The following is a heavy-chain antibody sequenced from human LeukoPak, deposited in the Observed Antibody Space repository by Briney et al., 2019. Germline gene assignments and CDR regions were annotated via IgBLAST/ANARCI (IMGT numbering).Heavy chain of an antibody. CDR3: ATPLKLPPGYYGMDV. V-gene: IGHV3-21*01. Sequence: GGSLRLSCAASGFTFSSYSMNWVRQAPGKGLEWVSSISSSSSYIYYADSVKGRFTISRDNAKNSLYLQVNSLRAEDTAVYYCATPLKLPPGYYGMDVWGKGTTVTVSS. J-gene: IGHJ6*04. CDR1: GFTFSSYS. CDR2: ISSSSSYI. D-gene: IGHD2-15*01.